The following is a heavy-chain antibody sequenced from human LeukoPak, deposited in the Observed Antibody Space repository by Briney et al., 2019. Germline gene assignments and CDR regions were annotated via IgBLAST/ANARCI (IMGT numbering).Heavy chain of an antibody. Sequence: PSGTLSLTCAVSGDSLRSSNWWSWVRQPPGKGLEWIGEIYHSGTTNYNPSLKSRVTISMDTSKNQFSLNLRSVTAADTAVYYCANNVYCSTTSCYHAGFWGQGTLVTVSS. D-gene: IGHD2-2*01. V-gene: IGHV4-4*02. CDR3: ANNVYCSTTSCYHAGF. CDR1: GDSLRSSNW. J-gene: IGHJ4*02. CDR2: IYHSGTT.